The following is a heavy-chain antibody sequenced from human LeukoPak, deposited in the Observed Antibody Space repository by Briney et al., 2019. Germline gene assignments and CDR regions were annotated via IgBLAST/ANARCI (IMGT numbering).Heavy chain of an antibody. J-gene: IGHJ3*02. D-gene: IGHD2-21*01. CDR2: IKQDGSQK. CDR1: GFTLRSYW. Sequence: GGSLRLSCVASGFTLRSYWMNWVRQAPGKGLEYVANIKQDGSQKYYVDSMRGRFTISRDNAKNSLYLQIDSLRVEDTAVYYCARDRRIGGWGGAFDMWGHGTQVTVSS. V-gene: IGHV3-7*01. CDR3: ARDRRIGGWGGAFDM.